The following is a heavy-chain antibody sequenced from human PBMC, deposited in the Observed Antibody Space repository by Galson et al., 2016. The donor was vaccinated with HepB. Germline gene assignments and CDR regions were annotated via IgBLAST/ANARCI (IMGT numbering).Heavy chain of an antibody. V-gene: IGHV4-59*08. CDR3: ARHLNWNYEFY. J-gene: IGHJ4*02. CDR2: MYYSGTT. CDR1: GVSIRSYY. D-gene: IGHD1-7*01. Sequence: ETLSLTCTVSGVSIRSYYWSWIRQSPGKGLEWIGYMYYSGTTDYNPSLSGRVTMSVDTSKNQFSLRLRSVTAADTAVYYCARHLNWNYEFYWGQGALVTVSS.